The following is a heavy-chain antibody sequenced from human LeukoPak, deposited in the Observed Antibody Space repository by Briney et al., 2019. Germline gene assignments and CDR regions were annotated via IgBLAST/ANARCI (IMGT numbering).Heavy chain of an antibody. D-gene: IGHD2-8*02. CDR3: AKDIKAANYGGVFDI. J-gene: IGHJ3*02. CDR2: ISWNSGST. CDR1: GFTFDDYA. V-gene: IGHV3-9*01. Sequence: GRSLRLSCAASGFTFDDYAMHWVRQAPGKGLEWVSGISWNSGSTGYADSVKGRFTISRDNAKNSLYPQMNSLRAEDTALYYCAKDIKAANYGGVFDIWGQGTMVTVSS.